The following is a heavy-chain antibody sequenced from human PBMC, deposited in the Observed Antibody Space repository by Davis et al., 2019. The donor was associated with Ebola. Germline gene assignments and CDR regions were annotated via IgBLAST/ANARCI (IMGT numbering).Heavy chain of an antibody. CDR2: ISWNSGSI. V-gene: IGHV3-9*01. J-gene: IGHJ6*02. Sequence: SLKTSCAASGFTFDDYAMHWVRQAPGKGLEWVSGISWNSGSIGYADSVKGRFTISRDNAKNSLYLQMNSLRAEDTALYYCAKDMREEVYDSLTGYFYYYGMDVWGQGTTVTVSS. CDR3: AKDMREEVYDSLTGYFYYYGMDV. CDR1: GFTFDDYA. D-gene: IGHD3-9*01.